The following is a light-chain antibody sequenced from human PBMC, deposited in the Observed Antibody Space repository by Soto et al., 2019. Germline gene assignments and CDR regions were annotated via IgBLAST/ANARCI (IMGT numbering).Light chain of an antibody. CDR1: SSNIGSNA. Sequence: QSVLTQPPSVSEAPRQRVAISCSGSSSNIGSNAVNWYQQLPGKAPKLLIYYDDLLPSGVSDRFSGSKSGTSASLAISGLQSEDEADYYCEAWDDSLNGVVFGGGTQLTVL. J-gene: IGLJ3*02. CDR2: YDD. CDR3: EAWDDSLNGVV. V-gene: IGLV1-36*01.